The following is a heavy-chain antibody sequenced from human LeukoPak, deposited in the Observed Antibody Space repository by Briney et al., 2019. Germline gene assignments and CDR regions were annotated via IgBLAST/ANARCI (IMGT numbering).Heavy chain of an antibody. D-gene: IGHD1-1*01. J-gene: IGHJ6*03. CDR3: ARASLEFRFIYYMDV. V-gene: IGHV1-69*06. CDR2: IIPIFGTA. Sequence: GASVKVSCKASGYTFISYDIDWVRQAPGQGLEWMGGIIPIFGTANYAQKFQGRVTITADKSTSTAYMELSSLRSEDTAVYYCARASLEFRFIYYMDVWGKGTTVTVSS. CDR1: GYTFISYD.